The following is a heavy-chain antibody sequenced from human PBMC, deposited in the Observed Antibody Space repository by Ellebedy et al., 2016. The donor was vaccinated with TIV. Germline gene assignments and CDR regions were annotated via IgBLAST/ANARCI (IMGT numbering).Heavy chain of an antibody. CDR3: ARDWGGYGDAFY. D-gene: IGHD3-16*01. J-gene: IGHJ4*02. V-gene: IGHV3-48*02. CDR2: IEPSSDTL. Sequence: GESLKISCAASGFTFSSQSMNWVRQDPGKGLEWISYIEPSSDTLHYADSVKGRFTVSRDNARSSLYLQMSSLRDEDTAVYYCARDWGGYGDAFYWGQGTLVTVSS. CDR1: GFTFSSQS.